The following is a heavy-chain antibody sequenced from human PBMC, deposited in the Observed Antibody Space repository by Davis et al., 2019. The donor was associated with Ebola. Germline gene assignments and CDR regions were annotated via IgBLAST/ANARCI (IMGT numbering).Heavy chain of an antibody. V-gene: IGHV1-2*02. J-gene: IGHJ6*03. D-gene: IGHD3-3*01. CDR2: INPNSGGT. CDR1: GYTFTGYY. CDR3: ARDLRFSYPETYYYYMDV. Sequence: ASVKVSCKASGYTFTGYYMHWVRQAPGQGLEWMGWINPNSGGTNYAQKFQGRVTMTRDTSISTAYMELSRLRSDDTAVYYCARDLRFSYPETYYYYMDVWGKGTTVTVSS.